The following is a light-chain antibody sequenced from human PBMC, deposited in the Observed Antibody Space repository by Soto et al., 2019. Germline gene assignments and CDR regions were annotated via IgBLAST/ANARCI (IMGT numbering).Light chain of an antibody. Sequence: SYELTQPPSVSVAPGQTARITGGGTSIGSKRVHWYQQKQVQTPVLVVYVDSDRHSGIPERFSCSNSGNTATLTISRVEAGDEADYYCQLWDSSSDHLVFGTATQLTVL. J-gene: IGLJ1*01. CDR2: VDS. CDR3: QLWDSSSDHLV. CDR1: SIGSKR. V-gene: IGLV3-21*02.